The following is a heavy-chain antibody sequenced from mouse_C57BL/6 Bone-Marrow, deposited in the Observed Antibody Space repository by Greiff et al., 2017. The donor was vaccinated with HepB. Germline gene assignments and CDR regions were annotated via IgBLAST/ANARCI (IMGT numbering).Heavy chain of an antibody. CDR3: ARDPYYGRPWYFDV. CDR1: GFTFSDYY. D-gene: IGHD1-1*01. CDR2: INYDGSST. J-gene: IGHJ1*03. Sequence: DVKLVESEGGLVQPGSSMKLSCTASGFTFSDYYMAWVRQVPEKGLEWVANINYDGSSTYYLDSLKSRFTISGDNAKNILYLQMSSLKSEDTATYYCARDPYYGRPWYFDVWGTGTTVTVSS. V-gene: IGHV5-16*01.